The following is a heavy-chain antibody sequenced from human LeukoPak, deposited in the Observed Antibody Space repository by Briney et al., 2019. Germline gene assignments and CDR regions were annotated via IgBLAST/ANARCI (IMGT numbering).Heavy chain of an antibody. CDR3: ASGMVRGVIPHRFDY. J-gene: IGHJ4*02. V-gene: IGHV4-30-2*01. CDR2: IYHSGST. Sequence: SSETLSLTCTVSGGSISSGGYYWSWIRQPPGKGLEWIGYIYHSGSTYYNPSLKSRVTISVDRSKNQFSLKLSSVTAADTAVYYCASGMVRGVIPHRFDYWGQGTLVTVSS. CDR1: GGSISSGGYY. D-gene: IGHD3-10*01.